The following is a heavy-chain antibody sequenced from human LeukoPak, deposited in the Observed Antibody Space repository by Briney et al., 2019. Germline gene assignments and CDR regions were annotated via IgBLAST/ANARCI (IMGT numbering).Heavy chain of an antibody. CDR3: ARHIGGGIEDMDV. D-gene: IGHD3-16*02. Sequence: SETLSLTCIVSGGSIGTYYWSWIRQSTGKGLEWIGYIYVTGSTRYNPYLQSRVTISVDTSRNQFFLKMSSVTAADTAVYYCARHIGGGIEDMDVWGTGTKVTVSS. V-gene: IGHV4-59*08. CDR2: IYVTGST. CDR1: GGSIGTYY. J-gene: IGHJ6*03.